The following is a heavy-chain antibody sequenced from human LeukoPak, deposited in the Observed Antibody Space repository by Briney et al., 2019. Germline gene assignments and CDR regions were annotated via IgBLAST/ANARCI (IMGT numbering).Heavy chain of an antibody. D-gene: IGHD3-10*01. CDR1: GFTFSSYA. Sequence: GGSLRLSCAASGFTFSSYAMHWVRQAPGKGLEWVAVISYDGSNKYYADSVKGRFTISRDNSKNTLYLQMNSLRAEDTAVYYCAKNDYGSGSYYSKNLDYWGQGTLVTVSS. CDR3: AKNDYGSGSYYSKNLDY. V-gene: IGHV3-30-3*02. CDR2: ISYDGSNK. J-gene: IGHJ4*02.